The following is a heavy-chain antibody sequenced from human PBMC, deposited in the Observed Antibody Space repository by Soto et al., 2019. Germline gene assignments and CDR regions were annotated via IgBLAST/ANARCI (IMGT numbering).Heavy chain of an antibody. CDR1: GFTFSNAW. CDR2: IKSKTDGGTT. Sequence: EVQLVESGGGLVKPGGSLRLSCAASGFTFSNAWMSWVRQAPGKGLEWVGRIKSKTDGGTTDYAAPVKGRFTISRDDSKNTLYLQMNSLKTEDTAVYYCTTTGLHDDGVPMDYWGQGTLVTVSS. V-gene: IGHV3-15*01. J-gene: IGHJ4*02. D-gene: IGHD4-4*01. CDR3: TTTGLHDDGVPMDY.